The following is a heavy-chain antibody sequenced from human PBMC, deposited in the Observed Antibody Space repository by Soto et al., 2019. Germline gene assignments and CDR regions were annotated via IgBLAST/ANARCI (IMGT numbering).Heavy chain of an antibody. V-gene: IGHV1-24*01. J-gene: IGHJ6*02. CDR1: GYTLTELS. CDR2: FDPEDGET. D-gene: IGHD2-8*01. Sequence: QVQLVQSGAEVKKPGASVKVSCKVSGYTLTELSMHCVRQAPGKGLEWMGGFDPEDGETIYAQKFQGRVTMTEDTSTDTAYMELSRLRSEDTAVYYCATSGGVCYTCYYGMDVWGQGTKVTVSS. CDR3: ATSGGVCYTCYYGMDV.